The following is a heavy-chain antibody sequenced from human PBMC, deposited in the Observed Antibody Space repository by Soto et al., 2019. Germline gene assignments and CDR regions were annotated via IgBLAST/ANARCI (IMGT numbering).Heavy chain of an antibody. CDR3: ASARDSSGYFDY. CDR1: GGSFSGYY. V-gene: IGHV4-34*01. Sequence: SETLSLTCAVYGGSFSGYYWSWIRQPPGKGLEWIGEINHSGSTNYNPSLKSRVTISVDTSKNQFSLKLSSVTAADTAVYYCASARDSSGYFDYWGQGTLVTVSS. D-gene: IGHD3-22*01. CDR2: INHSGST. J-gene: IGHJ4*02.